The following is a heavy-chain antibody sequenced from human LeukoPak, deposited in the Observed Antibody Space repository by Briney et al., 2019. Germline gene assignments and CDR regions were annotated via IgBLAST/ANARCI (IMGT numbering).Heavy chain of an antibody. D-gene: IGHD6-13*01. V-gene: IGHV4-59*12. J-gene: IGHJ4*01. Sequence: SETLSLTCTVSGGSISSYYWSWIRQPPGKGLEWIGYIYYSGSTNYNPSLKSRVTMSVDTSKNQFSLKLSSVTAADTAVYYCARVGESSSWTPFDYWGQGTLVTVSS. CDR1: GGSISSYY. CDR2: IYYSGST. CDR3: ARVGESSSWTPFDY.